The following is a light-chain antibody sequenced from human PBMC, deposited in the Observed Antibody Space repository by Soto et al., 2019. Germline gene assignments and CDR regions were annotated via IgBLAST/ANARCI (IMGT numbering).Light chain of an antibody. Sequence: EIVLTQSTGTLSWSPGERATLSCRASQCVSSNYLAWYQQKPGQAPRLLIYSASTRATGIPDRFSGSESGTDFTLTISRLEPEDFAVYYCQQYGSSPPVTFGGGTKVEIK. CDR1: QCVSSNY. V-gene: IGKV3-20*01. J-gene: IGKJ4*01. CDR2: SAS. CDR3: QQYGSSPPVT.